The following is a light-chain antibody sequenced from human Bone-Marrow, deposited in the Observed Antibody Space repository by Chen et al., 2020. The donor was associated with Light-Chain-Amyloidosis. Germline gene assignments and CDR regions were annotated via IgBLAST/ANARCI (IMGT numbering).Light chain of an antibody. Sequence: QSALTHPASVSGSPAQSITIPCPGTSSDVGGDNHVSWYQQHPDKAPKLMIYEVTNRPSWVPDRFSGSKSDNTASLTISGLQTEDEADYFCSSYTITNTLVFGSGTRVTVL. CDR3: SSYTITNTLV. J-gene: IGLJ1*01. V-gene: IGLV2-14*01. CDR2: EVT. CDR1: SSDVGGDNH.